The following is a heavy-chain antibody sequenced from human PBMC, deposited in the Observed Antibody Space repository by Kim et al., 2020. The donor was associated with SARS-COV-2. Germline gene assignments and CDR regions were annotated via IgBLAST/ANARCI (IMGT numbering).Heavy chain of an antibody. CDR2: MNPNSGNT. D-gene: IGHD3-10*01. CDR1: GYTFNNYD. J-gene: IGHJ4*02. Sequence: ASVKVSCKASGYTFNNYDINWVRQAPGQGPEWMGWMNPNSGNTCYAQKFQGRVTMTRSTSTSTAYMELSSLRSDDTAVYFCARGFGMLRGVLFAYWGQGTLVTVSS. V-gene: IGHV1-8*02. CDR3: ARGFGMLRGVLFAY.